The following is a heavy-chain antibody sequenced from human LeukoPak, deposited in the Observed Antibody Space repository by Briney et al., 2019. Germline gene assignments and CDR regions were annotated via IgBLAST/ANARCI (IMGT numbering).Heavy chain of an antibody. V-gene: IGHV4-30-4*01. CDR2: IYYSGST. J-gene: IGHJ6*02. CDR3: ARGVCSSTSCYSWTAYYYYGMDV. D-gene: IGHD2-2*01. Sequence: SQTLSLTCTVSGGSISSGDYYWSWIRQPPGKGLEWIGYIYYSGSTYYNPSLKSRVTISVDTSKNQFSLKLSSVTAADTAVYYCARGVCSSTSCYSWTAYYYYGMDVWGQGTTVTVSS. CDR1: GGSISSGDYY.